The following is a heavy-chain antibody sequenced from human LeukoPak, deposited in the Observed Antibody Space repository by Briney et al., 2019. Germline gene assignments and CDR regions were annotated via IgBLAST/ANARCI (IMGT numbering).Heavy chain of an antibody. CDR3: ARGSSSWYALDY. D-gene: IGHD6-13*01. CDR1: GFTFSSYG. CDR2: IRYDGSNK. Sequence: PGGSLRLSCAASGFTFSSYGMHWVRQAPGKGLEWVAFIRYDGSNKYYADSVKGRFTISRDNSKNTLYLQMNSLRAEDTAVYYCARGSSSWYALDYWGQGTLVTVSS. V-gene: IGHV3-30*02. J-gene: IGHJ4*02.